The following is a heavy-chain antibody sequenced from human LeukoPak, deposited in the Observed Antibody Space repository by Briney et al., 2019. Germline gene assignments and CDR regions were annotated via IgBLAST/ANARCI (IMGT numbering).Heavy chain of an antibody. CDR2: INHSRST. D-gene: IGHD3-10*01. CDR1: GGSFSGNY. Sequence: KASETLSLTCAVYGGSFSGNYWSWIRQPPGKGLEWIGEINHSRSTNYNPSLKRRVTMSVDTSKNQFSLKLSSVTAADTAVYYCAAPGSGSYYNFDYWGQGTLVTVSS. CDR3: AAPGSGSYYNFDY. V-gene: IGHV4-34*01. J-gene: IGHJ4*02.